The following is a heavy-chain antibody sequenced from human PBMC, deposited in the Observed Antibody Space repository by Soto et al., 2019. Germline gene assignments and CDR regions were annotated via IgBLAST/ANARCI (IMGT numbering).Heavy chain of an antibody. CDR3: AREIPHPHY. CDR1: GFSFSSYE. CDR2: ISSSGSTI. J-gene: IGHJ4*02. D-gene: IGHD2-21*01. V-gene: IGHV3-48*03. Sequence: XGSLRLSCAASGFSFSSYEMNWVRQAPGKGLEWVSYISSSGSTIYYADSVKGRFTISRDNAKNSLYLQMNSLRAEDTAVYYSAREIPHPHYWGQGTLVTVSS.